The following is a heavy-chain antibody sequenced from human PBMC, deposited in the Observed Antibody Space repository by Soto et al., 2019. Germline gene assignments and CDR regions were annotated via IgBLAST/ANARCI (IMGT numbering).Heavy chain of an antibody. CDR3: ARDKMATTGGIDY. Sequence: ASVKGYCKTSGYTYTIDGISCVRQTPGQGLEWMGWISAYNGNTNYAQKLQGRVTMTTDTSTSTAYMELRSLRSDDTAVYYCARDKMATTGGIDYWGQGTLVTVSS. CDR2: ISAYNGNT. D-gene: IGHD5-12*01. CDR1: GYTYTIDG. J-gene: IGHJ4*02. V-gene: IGHV1-18*01.